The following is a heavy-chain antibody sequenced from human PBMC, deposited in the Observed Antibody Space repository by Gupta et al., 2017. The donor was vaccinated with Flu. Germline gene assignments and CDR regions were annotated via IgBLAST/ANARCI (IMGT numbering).Heavy chain of an antibody. CDR1: GFDFNSYE. V-gene: IGHV3-48*03. CDR3: ARGHWDN. CDR2: ISSSAVT. J-gene: IGHJ4*02. Sequence: EVLLVESGGGLVQPGGSLRLSCTASGFDFNSYEMSWVRQAPGRGLEWVAFISSSAVTYYTDPVRGRFTISRDNANNLLYLQMSSLRGEDTAVYYCARGHWDNRGQGTLVTVSS.